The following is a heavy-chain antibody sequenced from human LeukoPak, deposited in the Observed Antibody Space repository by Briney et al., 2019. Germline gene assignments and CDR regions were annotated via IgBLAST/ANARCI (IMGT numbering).Heavy chain of an antibody. D-gene: IGHD2/OR15-2a*01. CDR3: ARDKIGGINFDY. Sequence: PSETLSLTCAVYGGSFSGYYWSWIRQPPGKGLEWTGKINHSGSTNYNPSLKSRVTISVDTSKNQFSLKVSSVTAADTAVYYCARDKIGGINFDYWGQGTLITVSA. CDR2: INHSGST. CDR1: GGSFSGYY. V-gene: IGHV4-34*01. J-gene: IGHJ4*02.